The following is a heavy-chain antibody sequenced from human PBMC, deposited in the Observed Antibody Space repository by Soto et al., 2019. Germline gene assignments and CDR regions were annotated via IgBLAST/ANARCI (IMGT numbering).Heavy chain of an antibody. CDR1: GYTFTDYG. J-gene: IGHJ4*02. CDR2: ISTYKGNT. Sequence: QVQLVQSGPEVKKPGASVKVSCKTSGYTFTDYGISWVRQAPGQGLEWMGWISTYKGNTNYAQKFQGRVTMTTDTSTSTAYMELRSLRSDDTAVYYCATRSPAFDYWGQGPLVTVSS. D-gene: IGHD3-16*01. CDR3: ATRSPAFDY. V-gene: IGHV1-18*01.